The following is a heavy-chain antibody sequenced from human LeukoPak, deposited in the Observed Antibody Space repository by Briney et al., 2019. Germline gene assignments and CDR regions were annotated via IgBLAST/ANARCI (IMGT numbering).Heavy chain of an antibody. CDR3: ARAVDSSGWYYV. CDR2: IYTSGST. CDR1: GGSISSYY. D-gene: IGHD6-19*01. V-gene: IGHV4-4*07. Sequence: PSETLSLTCTVSGGSISSYYWSWIPQPAGKGLEGIGRIYTSGSTNYNLSLKSRDTMSVDTYKNQISLKLSSVTAADSAVYYCARAVDSSGWYYVWGQGTLVTVSS. J-gene: IGHJ4*02.